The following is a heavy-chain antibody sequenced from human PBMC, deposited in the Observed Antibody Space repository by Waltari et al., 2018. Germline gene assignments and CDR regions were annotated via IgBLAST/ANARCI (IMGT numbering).Heavy chain of an antibody. CDR3: ARDRQLGPYSWFDP. CDR1: GYSLTGHY. V-gene: IGHV1-2*02. J-gene: IGHJ5*02. D-gene: IGHD4-4*01. Sequence: QVQLVQSGAEVKKPGASVKVSCKASGYSLTGHYMHWVRQAPGQGLEWMGGINPNSGNTKYAQKFQGRVTMTRDTSIGEAYMELSRLRPDDTAVYYCARDRQLGPYSWFDPWGQGTLVTVSA. CDR2: INPNSGNT.